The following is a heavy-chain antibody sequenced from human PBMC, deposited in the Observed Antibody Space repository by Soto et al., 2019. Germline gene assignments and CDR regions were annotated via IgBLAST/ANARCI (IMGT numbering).Heavy chain of an antibody. Sequence: QEQLQESGPGLVKPSETLSLTCTVSGDSVTNEIYYWSWFRQPPGKGLEWIRYIYYSGSTNYNPSLESRVTISVDTSKDQFSLKLSSVTAADTAVYYCARDSYDYISGTHHFAQIWGQGTLVTVSS. D-gene: IGHD3-16*01. V-gene: IGHV4-61*01. CDR3: ARDSYDYISGTHHFAQI. CDR2: IYYSGST. J-gene: IGHJ4*02. CDR1: GDSVTNEIYY.